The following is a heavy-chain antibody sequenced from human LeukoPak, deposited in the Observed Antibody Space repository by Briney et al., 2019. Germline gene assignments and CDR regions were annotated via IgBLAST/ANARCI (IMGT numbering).Heavy chain of an antibody. CDR1: GGSISSSSYY. D-gene: IGHD1-26*01. CDR3: ARGCLDGSGGTYFNWFDP. Sequence: SETLSLTCSVSGGSISSSSYYWGWIRQPPGKGLEWIGSIYYSGSTYYNPSLKSRVTISVDTSKNQFSLKLSSVTAADTAVYYCARGCLDGSGGTYFNWFDPWGQGTLVTVSS. V-gene: IGHV4-39*07. CDR2: IYYSGST. J-gene: IGHJ5*02.